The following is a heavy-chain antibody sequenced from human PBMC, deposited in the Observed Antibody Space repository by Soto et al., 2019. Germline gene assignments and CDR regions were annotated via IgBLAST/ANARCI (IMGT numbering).Heavy chain of an antibody. CDR3: ARAMYSSKTEFEY. V-gene: IGHV3-11*01. Sequence: GSLRLSCAASVLTFSDYYMTWIRQAPGKGLEWVSYISSSAGTISYADSVEGRFTISRDNAKNSLYLQMNSLRAEDTAVYYCARAMYSSKTEFEYWGQGTLVTVSS. D-gene: IGHD6-13*01. CDR2: ISSSAGTI. J-gene: IGHJ4*02. CDR1: VLTFSDYY.